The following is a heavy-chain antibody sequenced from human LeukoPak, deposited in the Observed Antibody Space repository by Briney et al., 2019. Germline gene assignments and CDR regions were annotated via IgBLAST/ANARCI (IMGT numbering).Heavy chain of an antibody. D-gene: IGHD2-2*01. CDR3: AKSGCSNTNCYLNY. V-gene: IGHV3-30*18. CDR2: ISYDGNSK. J-gene: IGHJ4*02. Sequence: GGSLRLSCAASGFTFSTSWMHWVRQAPGKGLEWVAVISYDGNSKYYADSVKGRFTISRDNSKNTLYLQMNSLRAEDTAVYHCAKSGCSNTNCYLNYWGRGTLVTVSS. CDR1: GFTFSTSW.